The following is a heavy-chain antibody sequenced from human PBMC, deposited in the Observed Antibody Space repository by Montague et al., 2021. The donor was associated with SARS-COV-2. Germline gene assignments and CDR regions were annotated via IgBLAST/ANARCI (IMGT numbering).Heavy chain of an antibody. V-gene: IGHV4-34*01. CDR2: INHSGST. D-gene: IGHD2-2*01. CDR3: ARVRAVPAAMRIFSLGRSYYGMEV. J-gene: IGHJ6*02. Sequence: SETLSLTCAVYGGSFSGYYWSWIRQPPGKGLEWIGEINHSGSTNYNPSLKSRVTISVDTSKNQFSLKLSSVTAADTAVYYCARVRAVPAAMRIFSLGRSYYGMEVWGQGTTVTVSS. CDR1: GGSFSGYY.